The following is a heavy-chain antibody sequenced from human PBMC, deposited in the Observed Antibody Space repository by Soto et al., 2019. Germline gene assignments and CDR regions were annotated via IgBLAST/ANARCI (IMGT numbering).Heavy chain of an antibody. D-gene: IGHD2-21*02. Sequence: EVHLVESGGGLVKPGGSLRLSCAASGFTFSSYSMNWVRQAPGKGLEWVSSISYSSSYIYYADSVKGRFPISRDNAKNSLYLQMNSLRAEDTAVYYCARDIGGDVVVTALMPSDAFDIWGQGTMVTVSS. V-gene: IGHV3-21*01. CDR2: ISYSSSYI. CDR1: GFTFSSYS. J-gene: IGHJ3*02. CDR3: ARDIGGDVVVTALMPSDAFDI.